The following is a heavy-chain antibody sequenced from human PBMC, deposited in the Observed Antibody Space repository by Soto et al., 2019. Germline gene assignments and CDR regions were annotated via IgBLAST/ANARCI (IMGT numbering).Heavy chain of an antibody. CDR2: ISAYNGNT. J-gene: IGHJ5*02. V-gene: IGHV1-18*04. CDR3: ARFSPVAGTRDWFDP. D-gene: IGHD6-19*01. Sequence: QVQLVQSGAEVKKPGASVKVSCKASGYTFTSYGISWERQAPGQGLEWMGWISAYNGNTNYAQKLQGRVTMTTDTSTSTAYMELRSLRSDDTAVYYCARFSPVAGTRDWFDPWGQGTLVTVSS. CDR1: GYTFTSYG.